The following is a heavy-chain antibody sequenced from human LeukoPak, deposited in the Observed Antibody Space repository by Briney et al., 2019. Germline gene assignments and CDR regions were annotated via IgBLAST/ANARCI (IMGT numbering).Heavy chain of an antibody. V-gene: IGHV3-23*01. CDR3: AKDVGKWESLHFFDY. D-gene: IGHD1-26*01. Sequence: GGSLRLSCLTSGSTLIINPRVGFPKPPGKGRDGISGISGSGASTYYADSVKGRFTISRDDSRNTLYLQMNSLRGDDTAVYYCAKDVGKWESLHFFDYWGQGTLVTVSS. CDR2: ISGSGAST. J-gene: IGHJ4*02. CDR1: GSTLIINP.